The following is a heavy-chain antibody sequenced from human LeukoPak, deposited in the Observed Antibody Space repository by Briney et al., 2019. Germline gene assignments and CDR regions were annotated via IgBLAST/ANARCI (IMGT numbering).Heavy chain of an antibody. CDR1: GGSVSSSGYY. CDR2: IFPSGTT. Sequence: SSQTLSLTCTVAGGSVSSSGYYWSWIRQPPGEGLEWIGHIFPSGTTYYNPSLKSRVTISADRSNNQFSLKLSSVTAADTAVYYCARDWDYRDHGAGAFDIWGQGTMVTVSS. CDR3: ARDWDYRDHGAGAFDI. D-gene: IGHD4-17*01. J-gene: IGHJ3*02. V-gene: IGHV4-30-2*01.